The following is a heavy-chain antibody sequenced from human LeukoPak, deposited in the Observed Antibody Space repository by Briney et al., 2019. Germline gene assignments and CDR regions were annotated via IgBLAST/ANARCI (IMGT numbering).Heavy chain of an antibody. CDR1: GYTFTSNY. CDR3: ARDLGSSPDY. Sequence: ASVKVSCKAFGYTFTSNYMHWVRQAPGQGLEWMGGIIPIFGTANYAQKFQGRVTITADKSTSTAYMELSSLRSEDTAVYYCARDLGSSPDYWGQGTLVTVSS. D-gene: IGHD6-6*01. J-gene: IGHJ4*02. V-gene: IGHV1-69*06. CDR2: IIPIFGTA.